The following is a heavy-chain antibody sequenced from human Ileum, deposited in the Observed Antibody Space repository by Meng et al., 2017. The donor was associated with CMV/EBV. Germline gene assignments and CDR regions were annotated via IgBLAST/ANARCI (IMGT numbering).Heavy chain of an antibody. Sequence: KVPCRTSGYTFSEYWMHWVRQAPGQGLQWVGRIYPNSGATDSAQNFQGRVTISRDTSISTVYMQLTRLRPDDTAIYYCARDPYTDGDYWGQGTLVTVSS. CDR3: ARDPYTDGDY. J-gene: IGHJ4*02. CDR2: IYPNSGAT. CDR1: GYTFSEYW. D-gene: IGHD5-24*01. V-gene: IGHV1-2*06.